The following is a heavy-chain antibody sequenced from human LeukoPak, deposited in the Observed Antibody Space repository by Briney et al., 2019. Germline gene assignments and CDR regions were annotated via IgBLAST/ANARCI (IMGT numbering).Heavy chain of an antibody. CDR2: IYSGGST. V-gene: IGHV3-53*01. D-gene: IGHD5-12*01. CDR3: AQLEGRRGYSCYDWHAFDI. J-gene: IGHJ3*02. CDR1: GFTVSSNY. Sequence: GGSLRLSCAASGFTVSSNYMSWVRQAPGKGLEWVSVIYSGGSTYYADSVKGRFTISRDNSKNTLYLQMNSLRAEDTAVYYCAQLEGRRGYSCYDWHAFDIWGQGTMVTVSS.